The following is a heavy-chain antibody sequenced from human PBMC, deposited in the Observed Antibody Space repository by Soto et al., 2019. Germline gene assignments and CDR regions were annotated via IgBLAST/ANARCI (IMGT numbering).Heavy chain of an antibody. J-gene: IGHJ3*01. CDR1: GGSFSGYY. D-gene: IGHD2-15*01. CDR2: IYYSWTT. CDR3: ARHILVNKDAFDV. Sequence: SETLSLTCAVHGGSFSGYYWDWIRQPPGKGLEWIGSIYYSWTTSYNPSLESRVTMSLDTSNNQFFLNLTSVTAADTAVYYCARHILVNKDAFDVWGQGKLVTVSS. V-gene: IGHV4-39*01.